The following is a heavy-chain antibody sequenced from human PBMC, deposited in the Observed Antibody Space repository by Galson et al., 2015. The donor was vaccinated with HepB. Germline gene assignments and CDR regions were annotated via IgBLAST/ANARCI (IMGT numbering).Heavy chain of an antibody. D-gene: IGHD4-23*01. CDR1: GFTFSSYA. CDR3: ARPRGGGNSVIDY. J-gene: IGHJ4*02. CDR2: ISYDGSNK. Sequence: SLRLSCAASGFTFSSYAMHWVRQAPGKGLEWVAVISYDGSNKYYADSVKGRFTISRDNSKNTLYLQMNSLRAEDTAVYYCARPRGGGNSVIDYWGQGTLVTVSS. V-gene: IGHV3-30-3*01.